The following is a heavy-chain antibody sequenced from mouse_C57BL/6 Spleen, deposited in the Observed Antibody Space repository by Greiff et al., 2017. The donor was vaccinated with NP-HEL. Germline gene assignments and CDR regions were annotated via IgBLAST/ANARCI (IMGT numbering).Heavy chain of an antibody. Sequence: EVQGVESGGGLVQPGGSLSLSCAASGFTFTDYYMSWVRQPPGKALEWLGFIRNKANGYTTEYSASVKGRFTISRDNSKSILYLLMNALSAEDSATYYCASYDGYHYYAMDYWGQGTSVTVSS. CDR3: ASYDGYHYYAMDY. V-gene: IGHV7-3*01. J-gene: IGHJ4*01. CDR1: GFTFTDYY. CDR2: IRNKANGYTT. D-gene: IGHD2-3*01.